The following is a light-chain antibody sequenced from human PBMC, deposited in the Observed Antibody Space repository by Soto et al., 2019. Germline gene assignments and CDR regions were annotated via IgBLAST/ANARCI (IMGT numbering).Light chain of an antibody. V-gene: IGLV1-51*02. CDR1: TSNIGLNE. CDR3: GAWDTSLNGGL. Sequence: QSVLTQPPSVSAAPGQYVTISCSGSTSNIGLNEVAWYQQLPGTAPKLLLYENNKRPSGIPDRFSGSKSGTSATLGITGLQTGDEADYYCGAWDTSLNGGLFGGGTKLTVL. J-gene: IGLJ2*01. CDR2: ENN.